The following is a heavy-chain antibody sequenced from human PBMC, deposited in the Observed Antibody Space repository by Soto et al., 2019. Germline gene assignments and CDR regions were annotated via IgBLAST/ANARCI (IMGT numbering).Heavy chain of an antibody. CDR1: GGSISGYY. CDR2: IYYSGST. J-gene: IGHJ3*02. Sequence: PSETLSLTCTVSGGSISGYYWSWMRQPPGKGLEWIGYIYYSGSTNYNPSLKSRVTISVDTSKNQFSLKLSSVTAADTAVYYCARARSGYPHAFDIWGQGTMVTVSS. V-gene: IGHV4-59*01. D-gene: IGHD3-22*01. CDR3: ARARSGYPHAFDI.